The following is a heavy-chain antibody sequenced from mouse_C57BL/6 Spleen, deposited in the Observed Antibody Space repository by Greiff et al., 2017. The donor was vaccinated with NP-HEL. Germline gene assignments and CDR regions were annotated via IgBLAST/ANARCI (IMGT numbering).Heavy chain of an antibody. CDR2: INPRHGRT. D-gene: IGHD3-2*02. J-gene: IGHJ3*01. CDR3: ARDSSGYAY. V-gene: IGHV1-53*01. Sequence: QVQLQQPGPELVKPGASVKLSCKASGYTFTSYWLHWVTQRPGPGLEWIGNINPRHGRTNYNEKFKSKATLTVDKSSSTAYMQLSSLTSEYSAVYYCARDSSGYAYWGQGTLVTVSA. CDR1: GYTFTSYW.